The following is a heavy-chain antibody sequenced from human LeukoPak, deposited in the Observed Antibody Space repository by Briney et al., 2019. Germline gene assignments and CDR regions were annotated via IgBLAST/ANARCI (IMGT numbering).Heavy chain of an antibody. CDR2: IYSGGST. CDR1: GFTLSSNY. J-gene: IGHJ4*02. V-gene: IGHV3-53*01. D-gene: IGHD7-27*01. CDR3: ARATGDRDPDFFDY. Sequence: GESLKISFAASGFTLSSNYMSWVRQAPGKGLEWVSVIYSGGSTYYADSVKGRFTISRDNSKNTLYLQMNSLRAEDTAVYYCARATGDRDPDFFDYWGQGTLVTVSS.